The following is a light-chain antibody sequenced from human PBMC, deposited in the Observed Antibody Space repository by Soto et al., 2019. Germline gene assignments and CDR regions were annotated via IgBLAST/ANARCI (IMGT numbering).Light chain of an antibody. CDR2: MAS. J-gene: IGKJ5*01. Sequence: DIQMTQSPSTLSASVGDRVTITCQASQSINTNLAWYHQKPGKAPNLLIYMASSLQTGVPSRFSGSGSGTEFTLTISSLQAEDFATYYCQQSYNTLITFGHGTRLEI. CDR3: QQSYNTLIT. V-gene: IGKV1-5*03. CDR1: QSINTN.